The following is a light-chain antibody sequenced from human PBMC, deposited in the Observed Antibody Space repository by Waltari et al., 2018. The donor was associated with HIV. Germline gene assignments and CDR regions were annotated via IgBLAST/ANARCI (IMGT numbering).Light chain of an antibody. V-gene: IGLV2-14*01. Sequence: QSALTQPASVSGSPGQSITVSCTGTSSDVGAYNYVSWYQQTPGTAPKLVIYEVSNRPSVISYRFSGSKSGNTASLTISGLQTEDEGDYYCSSFTTSNSLLFGGGTKVTVL. J-gene: IGLJ2*01. CDR3: SSFTTSNSLL. CDR1: SSDVGAYNY. CDR2: EVS.